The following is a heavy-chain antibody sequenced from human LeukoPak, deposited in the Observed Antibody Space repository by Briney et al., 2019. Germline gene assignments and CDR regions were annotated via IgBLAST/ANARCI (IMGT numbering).Heavy chain of an antibody. D-gene: IGHD6-19*01. CDR3: ARARSLAGGWYGVDY. J-gene: IGHJ4*02. V-gene: IGHV3-30*02. CDR1: GFTFSSYG. Sequence: SGGSLRLSCAASGFTFSSYGMHWVRQAPGKGLEWVAFIRYDGSNKYYADSVKGRFTISRDNSKNTLYLQMNSLRAEDTAVYYCARARSLAGGWYGVDYWGQGTLVTVSS. CDR2: IRYDGSNK.